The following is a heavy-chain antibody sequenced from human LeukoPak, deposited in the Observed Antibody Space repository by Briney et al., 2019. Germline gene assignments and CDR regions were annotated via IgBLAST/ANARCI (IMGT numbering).Heavy chain of an antibody. D-gene: IGHD5-12*01. J-gene: IGHJ4*02. V-gene: IGHV1-46*01. Sequence: ASVKVSCKASGYTFTSYYMHWVRQALGQGLEWMGITNPSGGSTSYAQKFQGRVTMTRDTSTSTVYMELSSLRSEDTAVYYCARGGGGYDLDYWGQGTLVTVSS. CDR2: TNPSGGST. CDR1: GYTFTSYY. CDR3: ARGGGGYDLDY.